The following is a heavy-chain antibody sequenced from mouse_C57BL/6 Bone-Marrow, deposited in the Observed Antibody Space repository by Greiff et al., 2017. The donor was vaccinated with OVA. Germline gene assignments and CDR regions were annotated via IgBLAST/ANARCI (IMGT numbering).Heavy chain of an antibody. J-gene: IGHJ2*01. CDR2: IDPANGNT. CDR3: ARGYDDSDY. D-gene: IGHD2-3*01. V-gene: IGHV14-3*01. CDR1: GFNIQNTY. Sequence: EVQLQQSVAELVRPGASVKLSCTASGFNIQNTYMHWVKQRPEQGLEWIGRIDPANGNTKYAPKFQGKATITADTSSNTAYLQLSSLTSEDTAIYYCARGYDDSDYWGQGTTLTVSS.